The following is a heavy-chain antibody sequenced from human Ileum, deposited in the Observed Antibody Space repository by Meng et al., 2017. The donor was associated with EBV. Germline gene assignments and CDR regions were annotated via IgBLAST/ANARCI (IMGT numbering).Heavy chain of an antibody. CDR2: ISTNTGNP. D-gene: IGHD6-13*01. CDR1: GYTFTRNA. J-gene: IGHJ4*02. CDR3: ARDSGYTRSWSGDY. Sequence: QVQLVQSGSELKQPGASVKFSCKASGYTFTRNAINWVRQAPGQGLEWMGWISTNTGNPTYAQGFAGRFVFSLDTSVSTAYLQISGLKAEDTAIYYCARDSGYTRSWSGDYWGQGTLVTVSS. V-gene: IGHV7-4-1*02.